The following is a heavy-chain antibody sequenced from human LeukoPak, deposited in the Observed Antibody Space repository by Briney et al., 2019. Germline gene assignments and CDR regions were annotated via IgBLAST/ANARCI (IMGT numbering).Heavy chain of an antibody. CDR3: ARVDIVVVPTATYGLDV. V-gene: IGHV1-18*01. Sequence: ASVKVSCKASGYTFTGYGINWVRQAPGQGLESMGWISVNNGNTNYAQKFQGRVTMTIDTSTNTAYMELRSLRSDDTAVYYCARVDIVVVPTATYGLDVWGQGTTVTVSS. CDR1: GYTFTGYG. CDR2: ISVNNGNT. D-gene: IGHD2-2*03. J-gene: IGHJ6*02.